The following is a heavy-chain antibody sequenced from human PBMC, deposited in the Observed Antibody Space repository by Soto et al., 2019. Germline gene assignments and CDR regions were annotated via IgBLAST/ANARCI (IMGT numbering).Heavy chain of an antibody. D-gene: IGHD2-2*01. Sequence: GGSLRLSCVVSGFNFRGYWMSWVRQAPGKGLEWVATMNEDGSEIYYVGSVKGRFAISRDNDENSLHLQMNSVSAEDTGVYFCARDVGFDYANWGQGTLVTVS. J-gene: IGHJ4*02. CDR2: MNEDGSEI. CDR1: GFNFRGYW. CDR3: ARDVGFDYAN. V-gene: IGHV3-7*01.